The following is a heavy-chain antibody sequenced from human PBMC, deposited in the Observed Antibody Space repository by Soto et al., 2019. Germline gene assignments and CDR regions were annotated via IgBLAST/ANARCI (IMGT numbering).Heavy chain of an antibody. CDR3: GRGDATKIVVTTYYGMDV. CDR1: GGSIRSYY. J-gene: IGHJ6*02. V-gene: IGHV4-59*08. Sequence: SETLSLTCTVSGGSIRSYYWSWIRQPPGKGLEYIGYIYYGGSTNYSPSLKSRVAISVDTSKNQFSLRLTSVTAADTAVYYCGRGDATKIVVTTYYGMDVWGQGTTVTVSS. D-gene: IGHD3-22*01. CDR2: IYYGGST.